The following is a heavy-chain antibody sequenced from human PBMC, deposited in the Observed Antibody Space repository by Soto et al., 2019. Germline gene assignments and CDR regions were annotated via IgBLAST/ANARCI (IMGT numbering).Heavy chain of an antibody. CDR2: TRNKANSYTT. D-gene: IGHD2-2*01. Sequence: EVQLVESGGGLVQPGGSLRLSCAASGFTFSDHFMDWVRQAPGKELEWVGRTRNKANSYTTEYAASVKGRFTISRDDSKNSLYLQMNSLKTEDTAVYYCARDRLPDGAFDIWGQGTMVSVSS. V-gene: IGHV3-72*01. CDR1: GFTFSDHF. J-gene: IGHJ3*02. CDR3: ARDRLPDGAFDI.